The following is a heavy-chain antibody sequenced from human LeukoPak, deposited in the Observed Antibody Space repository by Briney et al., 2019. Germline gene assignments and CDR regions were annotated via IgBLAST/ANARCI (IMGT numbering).Heavy chain of an antibody. CDR3: ARILYSNNIDY. Sequence: SETLSLTCAVYGGSFSGYYWSWTRQPPGKGLEWIGEINHSGSTNYNPSLKSRVTISVDTSKNQFSLKLNSVPAADTAVYYCARILYSNNIDYWGQGTLVTVSS. D-gene: IGHD2/OR15-2a*01. CDR2: INHSGST. V-gene: IGHV4-34*01. J-gene: IGHJ4*02. CDR1: GGSFSGYY.